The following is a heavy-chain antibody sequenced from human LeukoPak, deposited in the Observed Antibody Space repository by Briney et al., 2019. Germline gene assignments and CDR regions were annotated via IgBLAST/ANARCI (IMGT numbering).Heavy chain of an antibody. D-gene: IGHD3-22*01. CDR2: ISGSGGST. Sequence: PGGSLRLSCAASGFTFSSYAMSWVRQAPGKGLEWVSAISGSGGSTYYADSVKGRFTISRDNAKNSLYLQMNSLRAEDTAVYYCARDPYDSSGYCDYWGQGTLVTVSS. V-gene: IGHV3-23*01. CDR1: GFTFSSYA. J-gene: IGHJ4*02. CDR3: ARDPYDSSGYCDY.